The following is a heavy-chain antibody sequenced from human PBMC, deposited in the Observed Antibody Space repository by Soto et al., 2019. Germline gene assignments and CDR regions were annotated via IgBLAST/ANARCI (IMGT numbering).Heavy chain of an antibody. Sequence: EVQLVESGGGLVKPGGSLRLSCAASGFTFSSYSMNWVRQAPGKGLEWVSSISSSSSYIYYADSVKGRFTISRDNAKNSRILQMNSLRAEDTAVYYCSRVYCSSTSCCLDYWGQGTLVTVSS. CDR1: GFTFSSYS. CDR3: SRVYCSSTSCCLDY. D-gene: IGHD2-2*01. V-gene: IGHV3-21*01. CDR2: ISSSSSYI. J-gene: IGHJ4*02.